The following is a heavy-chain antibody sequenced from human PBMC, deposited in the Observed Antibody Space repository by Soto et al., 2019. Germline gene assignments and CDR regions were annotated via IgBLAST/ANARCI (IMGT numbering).Heavy chain of an antibody. CDR1: GGSFSGYY. J-gene: IGHJ6*03. D-gene: IGHD5-12*01. V-gene: IGHV4-34*01. CDR2: INHSGST. Sequence: SETLSLTCAVYGGSFSGYYWSWIRQPPGKGLEWIGEINHSGSTNYNPSLKSRVTISVDTSKNQFSLKLSSVTAADTAVYYCARGLTKGYSGYVLKKDYYYMDVWGKGTTVTVSS. CDR3: ARGLTKGYSGYVLKKDYYYMDV.